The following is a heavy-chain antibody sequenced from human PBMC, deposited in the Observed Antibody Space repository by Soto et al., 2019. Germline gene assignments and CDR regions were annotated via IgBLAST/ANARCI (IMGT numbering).Heavy chain of an antibody. D-gene: IGHD2-15*01. Sequence: SETLSLTCTVSGGSISSYYWSWIRQPPGKGLEWIGYIYYSGSTNYNPSLKSRVTISVDTSKNQFSLKLSSVTSADTAVYYCARRGGYFDYWGQGTLVTVSS. V-gene: IGHV4-59*08. CDR2: IYYSGST. J-gene: IGHJ4*02. CDR3: ARRGGYFDY. CDR1: GGSISSYY.